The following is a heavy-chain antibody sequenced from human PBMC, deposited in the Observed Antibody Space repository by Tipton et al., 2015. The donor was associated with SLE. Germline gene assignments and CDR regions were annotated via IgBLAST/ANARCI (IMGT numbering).Heavy chain of an antibody. V-gene: IGHV6-1*01. Sequence: GLVKPSQTPSLTCAISGDSVSSNSAAWNWIRQSPSRGLEWLGRTYYRSKWYNDYAVSVKSRITINPDTSKNQFSLKLSSVTAADTAVYYCARYGTYDGSRYFQHWGQGTLVTVSS. CDR2: TYYRSKWYN. D-gene: IGHD1-26*01. CDR1: GDSVSSNSAA. J-gene: IGHJ1*01. CDR3: ARYGTYDGSRYFQH.